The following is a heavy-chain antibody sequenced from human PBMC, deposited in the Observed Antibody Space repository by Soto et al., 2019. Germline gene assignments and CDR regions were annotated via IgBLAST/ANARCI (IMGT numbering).Heavy chain of an antibody. J-gene: IGHJ6*02. V-gene: IGHV3-23*01. CDR1: GFTFSSYA. D-gene: IGHD3-22*01. CDR3: AKVGGFGTMIVVVITDYGMDV. Sequence: GGSLRLSCAASGFTFSSYAMSWVRQAPGKGLEWVSAISGSGGSTYYADSVKGRFTISRDNSKNTLYLQMNSLRAEDTAVYYCAKVGGFGTMIVVVITDYGMDVWGQGTTVTVSS. CDR2: ISGSGGST.